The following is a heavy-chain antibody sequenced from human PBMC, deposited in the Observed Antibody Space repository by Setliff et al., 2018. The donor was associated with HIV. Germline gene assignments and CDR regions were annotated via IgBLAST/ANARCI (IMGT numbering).Heavy chain of an antibody. CDR3: ARGGDGYNPGGGTFDH. V-gene: IGHV4-38-2*01. CDR1: GYSISSGYY. D-gene: IGHD1-1*01. J-gene: IGHJ4*02. CDR2: IYHSGST. Sequence: PSETLSLTCAVSGYSISSGYYWGWIRQPPGKGLEWIGSIYHSGSTYYNPSLKSRVTISVDTSKNQFSLKLSSVTAAETAVYYCARGGDGYNPGGGTFDHWGQGTLVTVSS.